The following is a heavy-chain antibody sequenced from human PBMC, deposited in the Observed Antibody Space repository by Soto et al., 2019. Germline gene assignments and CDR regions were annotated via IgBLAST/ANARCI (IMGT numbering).Heavy chain of an antibody. J-gene: IGHJ5*02. D-gene: IGHD6-19*01. V-gene: IGHV4-59*01. CDR1: GGSISSYY. CDR2: IYYSGST. Sequence: QVQLQESGPGLVKPSETLSLTCTVSGGSISSYYWSWIRQPPGKGLEWIGYIYYSGSTNYNPSLKSRVTISVDTSKNQFSLKLSSVTAADTAVYYCARDHSGGWYGYVGWFDPWGQGTLVTVSS. CDR3: ARDHSGGWYGYVGWFDP.